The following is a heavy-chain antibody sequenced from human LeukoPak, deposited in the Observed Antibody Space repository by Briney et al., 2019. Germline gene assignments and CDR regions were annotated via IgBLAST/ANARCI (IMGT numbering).Heavy chain of an antibody. D-gene: IGHD6-13*01. CDR1: GYTFTSYG. V-gene: IGHV1-18*01. CDR3: ARDLEVSGSSSHLTD. J-gene: IGHJ4*02. Sequence: ASVKVSCKASGYTFTSYGISWVRQAPGQGLEWMGWISAYNGSTNYAQKLQGRVTMTTDTSTSTAYMEMRSLRSDDTAVYYCARDLEVSGSSSHLTDWGQGTLVTVSS. CDR2: ISAYNGST.